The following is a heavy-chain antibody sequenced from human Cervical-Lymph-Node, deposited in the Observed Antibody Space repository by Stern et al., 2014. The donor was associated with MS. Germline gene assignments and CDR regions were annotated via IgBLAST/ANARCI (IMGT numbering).Heavy chain of an antibody. J-gene: IGHJ6*02. CDR2: IYTSGST. CDR1: GGSISSGSYY. Sequence: QMQLVQSGPGLVKPSQTLSLTCTVSGGSISSGSYYWSWIRQPAGKGLEXIGRIYTSGSTNYNPSLKSRVTISVDTSKNQFSRKLSSVTAADTAVYYCARDHDFWSYGMDVWGQGTTVTVSS. CDR3: ARDHDFWSYGMDV. V-gene: IGHV4-61*02. D-gene: IGHD3-3*01.